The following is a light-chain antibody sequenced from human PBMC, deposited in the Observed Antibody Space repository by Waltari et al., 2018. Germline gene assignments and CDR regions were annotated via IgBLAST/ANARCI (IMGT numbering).Light chain of an antibody. V-gene: IGKV1-12*01. CDR3: QQGHRFPWT. CDR2: DTS. Sequence: DIQMTQSPSSVSASVGDKVPITCRASQDISTWLAWYQQRPGRAPRLLIYDTSRVQSGVPSRFRGSASGTDFTLTINGMQPEDFATYYCQQGHRFPWTFGQGTRVEIK. CDR1: QDISTW. J-gene: IGKJ1*01.